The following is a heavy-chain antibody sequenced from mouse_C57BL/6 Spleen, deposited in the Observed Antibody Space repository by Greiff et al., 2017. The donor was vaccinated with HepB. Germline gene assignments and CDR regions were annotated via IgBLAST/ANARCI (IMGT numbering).Heavy chain of an antibody. D-gene: IGHD4-1*01. Sequence: EVMLVESGPGLAKPSQTLSLSCSVTGYSITSDYWNWIRKFPGNKLEYMGYISYSGSTYYHPSLKSRISITRDTSRNQYYLQLNSVTTEDTATYYCARYPPNWDGYFDVWGTGTTVTVSS. CDR2: ISYSGST. V-gene: IGHV3-8*01. J-gene: IGHJ1*03. CDR1: GYSITSDY. CDR3: ARYPPNWDGYFDV.